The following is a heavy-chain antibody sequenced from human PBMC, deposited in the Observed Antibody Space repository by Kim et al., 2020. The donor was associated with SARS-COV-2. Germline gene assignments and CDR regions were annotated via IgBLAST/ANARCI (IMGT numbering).Heavy chain of an antibody. D-gene: IGHD6-6*01. J-gene: IGHJ4*02. Sequence: VKGRATISRDNAKNSLYLQMNSMTAKDTAVYYCARDVEYSSSAPLDYWGQGTLVTVSS. V-gene: IGHV3-11*06. CDR3: ARDVEYSSSAPLDY.